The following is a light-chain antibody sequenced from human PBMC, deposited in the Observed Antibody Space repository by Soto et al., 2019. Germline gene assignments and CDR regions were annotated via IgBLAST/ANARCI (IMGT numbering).Light chain of an antibody. CDR1: SSDVGGYNY. J-gene: IGLJ3*02. Sequence: QSALTQPASVSGSPGQSITISCTGTSSDVGGYNYVSWYQQHPGKAPKLMIYEVSNRPPGVSNRFSGSKSGNTASLTISGLQSEDEADYYCSSYTSSSTLRVFGGGTKGTVL. CDR3: SSYTSSSTLRV. CDR2: EVS. V-gene: IGLV2-14*01.